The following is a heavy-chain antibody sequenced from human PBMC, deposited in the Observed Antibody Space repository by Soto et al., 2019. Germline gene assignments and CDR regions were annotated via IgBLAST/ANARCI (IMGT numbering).Heavy chain of an antibody. D-gene: IGHD4-17*01. J-gene: IGHJ4*02. V-gene: IGHV1-46*01. Sequence: QVQLVQSGAEVKTPGASVTVSCKASGYTFTSYYLHWLRQARGQGLEWMGIITPSSGGTRFSQRFQDRVTMTRDKSTGTIYMDLRGLTFEDTAVYYCARSVSTKTATIDYWGQGTLVTVSS. CDR1: GYTFTSYY. CDR3: ARSVSTKTATIDY. CDR2: ITPSSGGT.